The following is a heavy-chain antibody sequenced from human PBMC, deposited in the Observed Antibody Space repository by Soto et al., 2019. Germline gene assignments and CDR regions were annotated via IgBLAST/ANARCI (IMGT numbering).Heavy chain of an antibody. CDR3: ARDQDDFSYYYYMDV. Sequence: GGSLRLSCAASGFTFSSYSMNWVRQAPGKGLEWVSYISSSSSTIYYADPVKGRFTISRDNAKNSLYLQMNSLRAEDTAVYYCARDQDDFSYYYYMDVWGKGTTVTVSS. V-gene: IGHV3-48*01. J-gene: IGHJ6*03. CDR2: ISSSSSTI. D-gene: IGHD3-3*01. CDR1: GFTFSSYS.